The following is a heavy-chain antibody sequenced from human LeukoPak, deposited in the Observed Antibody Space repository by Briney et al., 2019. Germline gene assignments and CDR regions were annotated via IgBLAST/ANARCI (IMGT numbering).Heavy chain of an antibody. CDR2: MSISGCST. D-gene: IGHD2-2*01. CDR3: ARDSSSSYPPR. J-gene: IGHJ4*02. CDR1: GFTFSSYA. Sequence: GGSLRLSCAASGFTFSSYAMSWVRQAPGKGLQLVSSMSISGCSTNYADSVTGRFSIPRDNAKNSLYLQMNSLRDEDTAVYYCARDSSSSYPPRWGQGTLVTVSS. V-gene: IGHV3-23*01.